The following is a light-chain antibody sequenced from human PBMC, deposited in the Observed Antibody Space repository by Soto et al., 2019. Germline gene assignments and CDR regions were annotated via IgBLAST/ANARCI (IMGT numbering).Light chain of an antibody. J-gene: IGLJ2*01. CDR1: SSDVGGYNY. CDR3: CSYAGGSLV. Sequence: QSALTQPRSVSGPPGQSVTISCTGTSSDVGGYNYVSWYQQHPGKVPKLMIYDVSKRPSGVPDRFSGSKSGNTASLTISGLQAEDEADYYCCSYAGGSLVFGGGTKVTVL. CDR2: DVS. V-gene: IGLV2-11*01.